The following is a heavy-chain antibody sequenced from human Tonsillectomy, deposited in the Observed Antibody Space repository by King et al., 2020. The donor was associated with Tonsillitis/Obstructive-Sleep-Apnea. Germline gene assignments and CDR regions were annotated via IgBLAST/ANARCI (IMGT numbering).Heavy chain of an antibody. J-gene: IGHJ4*02. Sequence: VQLVQSGAEVKKPGASVKVSCKAYGYTFTRYYIHWVRQAPGQGLEWLGIINPSDSITTYSQRFQGRVTMTRDTSTSTVHMELSSLRFEDTAVYYCARDDRDDRYFDYWGQGTLVTVTS. CDR3: ARDDRDDRYFDY. CDR2: INPSDSIT. D-gene: IGHD3-22*01. CDR1: GYTFTRYY. V-gene: IGHV1-46*01.